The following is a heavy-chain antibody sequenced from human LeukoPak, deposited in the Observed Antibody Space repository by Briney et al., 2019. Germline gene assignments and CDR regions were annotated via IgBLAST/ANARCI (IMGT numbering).Heavy chain of an antibody. CDR2: ISWSSGII. Sequence: GRSLRHSCAASGFIFDDHGMHWVRQAPGKGLEWVSGISWSSGIIGYADSVKGRFTISRDNAKNSLYLQMESLRAEDTAVYYCAKDTGSPADAITMEDNAFDIWGQGTMVTVSS. CDR1: GFIFDDHG. V-gene: IGHV3-9*01. J-gene: IGHJ3*02. CDR3: AKDTGSPADAITMEDNAFDI. D-gene: IGHD3-3*01.